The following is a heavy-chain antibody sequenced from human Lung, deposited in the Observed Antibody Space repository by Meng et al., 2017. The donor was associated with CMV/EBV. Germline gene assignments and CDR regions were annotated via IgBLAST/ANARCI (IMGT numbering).Heavy chain of an antibody. V-gene: IGHV2-5*01. D-gene: IGHD4-17*01. CDR3: AHSGTDHGDYGNFDY. CDR2: IYWNDDK. CDR1: GFSLSTSGVG. Sequence: SGXXLVXPTQTLTLTCTFSGFSLSTSGVGVGWIRQPPGKALEWLALIYWNDDKRYSPSLKSRLTITKDTSKNQVVLTMTNMDPVDTATYYCAHSGTDHGDYGNFDYWXQGTLVTVSS. J-gene: IGHJ4*02.